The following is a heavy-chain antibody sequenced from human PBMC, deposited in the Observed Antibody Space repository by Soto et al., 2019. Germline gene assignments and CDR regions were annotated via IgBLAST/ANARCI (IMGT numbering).Heavy chain of an antibody. D-gene: IGHD2-15*01. J-gene: IGHJ4*02. Sequence: QVQLQESGPGLVKPSGTLSLTCGVSGDSFSSSNWWTWIRQPPGKGLEWIGDILHTGNTDYSPSLRSRITISIDTSKKQFSLNLTSVTATDTAVYYCERFQRRVEVKWYFDYWGPGALVTVSS. CDR3: ERFQRRVEVKWYFDY. CDR1: GDSFSSSNW. CDR2: ILHTGNT. V-gene: IGHV4-4*02.